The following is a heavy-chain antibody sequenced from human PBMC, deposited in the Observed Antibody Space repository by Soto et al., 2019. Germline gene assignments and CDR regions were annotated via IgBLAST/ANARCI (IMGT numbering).Heavy chain of an antibody. CDR3: ARAPSYYYDSSGYYRY. J-gene: IGHJ4*02. D-gene: IGHD3-22*01. CDR2: IIPIFGTA. V-gene: IGHV1-69*01. Sequence: QVHLVQSGAEVKKPGSSVKVSCKASGGTFSSYAISWVRQAPGQGLEWMGGIIPIFGTANYEQKFQGRVTITADESTSTAYMELSSLRSEDTAVYYCARAPSYYYDSSGYYRYWGQGTLVTVSS. CDR1: GGTFSSYA.